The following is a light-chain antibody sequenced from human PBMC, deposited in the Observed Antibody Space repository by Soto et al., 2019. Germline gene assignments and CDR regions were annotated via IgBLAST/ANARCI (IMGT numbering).Light chain of an antibody. Sequence: QSALTQPASVSGSPGQSITISCTGASSDVGGYNYVSWYQQHPGKAPKLMIYDVSNRPSGVSNRFSGSKSDNTASLTIPGLQGEDEADYYCSSYTISSVVFGGGTKVTVL. CDR1: SSDVGGYNY. J-gene: IGLJ2*01. CDR3: SSYTISSVV. V-gene: IGLV2-14*03. CDR2: DVS.